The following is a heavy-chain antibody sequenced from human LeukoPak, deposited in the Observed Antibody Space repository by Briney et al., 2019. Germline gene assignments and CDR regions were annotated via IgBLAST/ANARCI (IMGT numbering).Heavy chain of an antibody. CDR1: GGSISSGGYY. J-gene: IGHJ5*02. CDR3: ARRGPRYNWFDP. Sequence: SGTLSLTCTVSGGSISSGGYYWSWIRQHPGKGLEWIGYIYYSGSTYYNPSLKSRVTISVDTSKNQFSLKLSSVTAADTAVYYCARRGPRYNWFDPWGQGTLVTVSS. CDR2: IYYSGST. V-gene: IGHV4-31*03.